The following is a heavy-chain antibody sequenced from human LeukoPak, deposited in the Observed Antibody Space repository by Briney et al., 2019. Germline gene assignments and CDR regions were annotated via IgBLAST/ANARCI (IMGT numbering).Heavy chain of an antibody. CDR3: AKSTGTTHYYGMDV. CDR1: GGSISSGGYS. J-gene: IGHJ6*02. CDR2: IYHSGST. Sequence: PSETLSLTCTVSGGSISSGGYSWSWIRQPPGKGLEWIGYIYHSGSTYYNPSLKSRVTISVDRSKNQFSLKLSSVTAADTAVYYCAKSTGTTHYYGMDVWGQGTTVTVSS. D-gene: IGHD1-7*01. V-gene: IGHV4-30-2*01.